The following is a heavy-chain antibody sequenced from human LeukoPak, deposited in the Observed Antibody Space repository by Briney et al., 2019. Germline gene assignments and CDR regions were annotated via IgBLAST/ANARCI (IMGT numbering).Heavy chain of an antibody. J-gene: IGHJ4*02. D-gene: IGHD3-10*01. CDR2: INHSGST. Sequence: SETLSLTCVVYGGSFSGYYWSWIRQPPGKGLEWIGEINHSGSTNYNPSLKSRVTISVDTSKNQFSLKLSSVTAADTAVYSCAGRPYASGNFDYWGLGTLVSVSS. CDR1: GGSFSGYY. CDR3: AGRPYASGNFDY. V-gene: IGHV4-34*01.